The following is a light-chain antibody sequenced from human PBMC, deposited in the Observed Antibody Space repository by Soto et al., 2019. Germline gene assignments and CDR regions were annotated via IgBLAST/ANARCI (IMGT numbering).Light chain of an antibody. CDR3: SSYSGTNYHYV. Sequence: QAVLTQPPCASGYFGQSVTISCTGTSSDVGGYNYVSWYQQHPGKAPKLMIYEVSERPSGVPDRFSGSKSGNTASLTVSGLQADDEADYYCSSYSGTNYHYVFGTGTKVTVL. CDR1: SSDVGGYNY. V-gene: IGLV2-8*01. CDR2: EVS. J-gene: IGLJ1*01.